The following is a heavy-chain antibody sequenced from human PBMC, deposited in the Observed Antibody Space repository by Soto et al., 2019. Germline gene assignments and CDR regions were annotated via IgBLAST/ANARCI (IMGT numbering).Heavy chain of an antibody. CDR3: AKDRHSTSSGYFDY. CDR2: VYYDGTNT. D-gene: IGHD6-6*01. V-gene: IGHV3-33*06. Sequence: GGSLRLSCAASGFTFSNHGMHWVRQAPGKGLEWVAVVYYDGTNTYSTDSVKGRFTISRDNSKNTVYLRMNSLRVEDTAVYYCAKDRHSTSSGYFDYWGQGTLVTVSS. CDR1: GFTFSNHG. J-gene: IGHJ4*02.